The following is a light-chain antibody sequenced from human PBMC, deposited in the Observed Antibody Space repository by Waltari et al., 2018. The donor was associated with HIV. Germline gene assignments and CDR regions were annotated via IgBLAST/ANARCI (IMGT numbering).Light chain of an antibody. CDR3: SSYTATTAIL. V-gene: IGLV2-14*01. Sequence: QSVLTQPASASGSPGQPISISCTGTNSDAGGYGCVSWYPPHPGKAPKLLIYEVTQRPSGISSRFSGSKSGNTASMTISGLQAEDEADYYCSSYTATTAILFGGGTKVTVL. CDR2: EVT. J-gene: IGLJ3*02. CDR1: NSDAGGYGC.